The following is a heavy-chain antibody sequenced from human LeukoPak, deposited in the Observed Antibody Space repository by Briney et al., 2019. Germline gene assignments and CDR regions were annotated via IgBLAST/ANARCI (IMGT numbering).Heavy chain of an antibody. CDR3: AKDRWVAGTVCFDY. Sequence: GGSLRLSCAASGFTFSSYSMNWVRQAPGKGLEWVSSISSSSSYIYYADSVKGRFTISRGNAKNSLYLQMNSLRAEDTAVYYCAKDRWVAGTVCFDYWGQGTLVTVSS. D-gene: IGHD6-19*01. CDR2: ISSSSSYI. V-gene: IGHV3-21*01. CDR1: GFTFSSYS. J-gene: IGHJ4*02.